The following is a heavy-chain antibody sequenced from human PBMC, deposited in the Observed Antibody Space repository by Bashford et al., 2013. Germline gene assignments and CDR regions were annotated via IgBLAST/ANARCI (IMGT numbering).Heavy chain of an antibody. D-gene: IGHD2-21*01. J-gene: IGHJ4*02. CDR1: GFTFSSYG. V-gene: IGHV3-30*18. Sequence: GSLRLSCAASGFTFSSYGMHWVRQAPGKGLEWVAVISYDGSNKYYADSVKGRFTISRDNSKNTLYLQMNSLRAEDTAVYYCAKDLHCGGDCSNYWGQGTLVTVSS. CDR3: AKDLHCGGDCSNY. CDR2: ISYDGSNK.